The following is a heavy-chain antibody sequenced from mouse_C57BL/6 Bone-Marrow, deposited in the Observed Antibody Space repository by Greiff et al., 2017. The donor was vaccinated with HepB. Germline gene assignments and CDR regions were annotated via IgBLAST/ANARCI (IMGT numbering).Heavy chain of an antibody. Sequence: VQLVESGPGLVQPSQSLSITCTVSGFSLTSYGVHWVRQSPGKGLEWLGVIWRGGSTDYNAAFMSRLSITKDNSKSQVFFKMNSLQADDTAIYYCAKNGNYYGSSPHWYFDVWGTGTTVTVSS. CDR1: GFSLTSYG. J-gene: IGHJ1*03. CDR2: IWRGGST. CDR3: AKNGNYYGSSPHWYFDV. V-gene: IGHV2-5*01. D-gene: IGHD1-1*01.